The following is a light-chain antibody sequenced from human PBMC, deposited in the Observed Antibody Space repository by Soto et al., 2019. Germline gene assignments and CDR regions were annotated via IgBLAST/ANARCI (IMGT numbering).Light chain of an antibody. V-gene: IGKV1-39*01. Sequence: DIQMTQSPSSLSASVGDRVTITCQASESISSHLNWYQQKSGRAPQLLIHAASTLQTGVPSRFSGSGSGTDFTLTIGSLQPEDFATYYCQQSYSVPITFGQGTRLEIK. J-gene: IGKJ5*01. CDR2: AAS. CDR1: ESISSH. CDR3: QQSYSVPIT.